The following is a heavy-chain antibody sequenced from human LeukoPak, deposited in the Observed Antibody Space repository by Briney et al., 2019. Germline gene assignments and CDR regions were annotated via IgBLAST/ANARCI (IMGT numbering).Heavy chain of an antibody. Sequence: KPGGSLRLSCAASGFTFSDAWMSWVRQAPGKGLEWVGRIKSKIDGGTTDYAAPVKGRFTISRDDSENTLYLRMNSLKTEDTAVYYCTTGTGEKYWGQGTLVTVSS. CDR1: GFTFSDAW. CDR3: TTGTGEKY. D-gene: IGHD7-27*01. J-gene: IGHJ4*02. V-gene: IGHV3-15*01. CDR2: IKSKIDGGTT.